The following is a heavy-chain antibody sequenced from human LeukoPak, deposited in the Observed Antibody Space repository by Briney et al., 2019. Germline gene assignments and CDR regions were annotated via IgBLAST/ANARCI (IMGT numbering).Heavy chain of an antibody. J-gene: IGHJ4*02. Sequence: ASVTVSFKGSGYTFTSYGISWVGQAPGQGGEGMGWNSAYNGNTNYTQKLQGRVTMTTDTSTSTAYMELRSLRSDDTAVSYCARDLRRGAPYSSSWGDWGQGTLVTVSS. D-gene: IGHD6-13*01. CDR2: NSAYNGNT. CDR1: GYTFTSYG. CDR3: ARDLRRGAPYSSSWGD. V-gene: IGHV1-18*01.